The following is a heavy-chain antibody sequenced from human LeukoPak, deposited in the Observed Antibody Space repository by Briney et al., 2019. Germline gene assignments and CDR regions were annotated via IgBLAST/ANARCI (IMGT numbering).Heavy chain of an antibody. J-gene: IGHJ4*02. CDR2: ISTDGSVT. D-gene: IGHD3-10*01. V-gene: IGHV3-74*01. CDR1: GFTFSTYW. CDR3: ARIGGSGSYSGHYFDH. Sequence: PGGSLGLSCAASGFTFSTYWMHWVRRAPGKGLVWVSRISTDGSVTSYADSVKGRFTISRDNAKNTMYLQMNSLRAEDTAVYYCARIGGSGSYSGHYFDHWGQGTLVTVPS.